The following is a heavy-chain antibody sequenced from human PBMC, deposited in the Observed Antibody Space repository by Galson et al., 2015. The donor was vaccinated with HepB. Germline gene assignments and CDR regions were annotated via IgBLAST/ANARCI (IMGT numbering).Heavy chain of an antibody. CDR2: IYYSGST. D-gene: IGHD3-16*02. J-gene: IGHJ3*02. V-gene: IGHV4-59*08. CDR1: GGSISSYY. CDR3: ARHRYDYVWGSYRSEAFDI. Sequence: TLSLTCTVSGGSISSYYWSWIRQPPGKGLEWIGYIYYSGSTNYNPSLKSRVTISVDTSKNQFSLKLSSVTAADTAVYYCARHRYDYVWGSYRSEAFDIWGQGTMVTVSS.